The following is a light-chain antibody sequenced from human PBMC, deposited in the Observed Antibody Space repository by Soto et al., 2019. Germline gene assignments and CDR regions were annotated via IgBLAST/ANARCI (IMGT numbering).Light chain of an antibody. CDR1: SSDVGGYNS. V-gene: IGLV2-14*01. J-gene: IGLJ1*01. CDR3: SSYTDSSNYV. CDR2: EVS. Sequence: QSALTQPASVSGSPGQSITISCTGTSSDVGGYNSVSWYQHHPGKAPKLIIYEVSHRPSGISDRFSGSNSGNTASLTISGLQAEDEADYYCSSYTDSSNYVFGTGTKLTVL.